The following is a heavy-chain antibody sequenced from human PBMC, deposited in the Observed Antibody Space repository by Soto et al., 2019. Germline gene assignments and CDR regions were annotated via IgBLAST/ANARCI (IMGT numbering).Heavy chain of an antibody. CDR2: INSDGSTT. J-gene: IGHJ6*02. V-gene: IGHV3-74*01. CDR3: ARDAYHDMGV. CDR1: GFTFSTYW. Sequence: EVQLVESGGGLVQPGGSLRLSCVGSGFTFSTYWMHWVRQAPGKGLVWVSRINSDGSTTNYADSVKGRFTISRDNAKNTLYLQMNSLRAEDTGVYYWARDAYHDMGVWGRGTTVTVSS.